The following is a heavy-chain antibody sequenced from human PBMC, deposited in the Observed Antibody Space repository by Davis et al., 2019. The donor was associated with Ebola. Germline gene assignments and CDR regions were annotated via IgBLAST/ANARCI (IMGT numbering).Heavy chain of an antibody. Sequence: SETLSLTCAVYGGSFSGYYWSWICQPPGKGLEWIGEINHSGCTNYNPSLKSPVTLSVDTSKNQFSLKLSFVTAADTAVYYCARGWGYCSSTSCYSLYYGMDVWGQGTTVTVSS. V-gene: IGHV4-34*01. CDR2: INHSGCT. CDR1: GGSFSGYY. D-gene: IGHD2-2*01. J-gene: IGHJ6*02. CDR3: ARGWGYCSSTSCYSLYYGMDV.